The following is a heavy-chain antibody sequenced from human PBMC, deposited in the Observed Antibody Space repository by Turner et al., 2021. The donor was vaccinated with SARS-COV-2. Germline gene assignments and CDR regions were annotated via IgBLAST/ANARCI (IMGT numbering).Heavy chain of an antibody. CDR3: ARDLGGLRFDY. CDR1: GFTVSSNY. V-gene: IGHV3-53*01. Sequence: EVQLVGSGGSSLHPGGSLRPSCAASGFTVSSNYISWVRQAQEKGLEWVSVIYSGGSTFYADSLKSRFTISRDNSKNTLYLQMNSLGAEDTAFYYCARDLGGLRFDYWGQGTLVTVSS. D-gene: IGHD2-15*01. J-gene: IGHJ4*02. CDR2: IYSGGST.